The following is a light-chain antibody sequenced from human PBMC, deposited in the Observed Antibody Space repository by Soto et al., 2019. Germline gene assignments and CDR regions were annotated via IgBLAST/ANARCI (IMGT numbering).Light chain of an antibody. CDR1: QSISSW. Sequence: DIQMTQSPSTLSASVGDRVTITCRASQSISSWLAWYQQKPGKAPKLLIYDVSSLESGVPSRVSGSGSGTEFTLTIDSLQPDDFATYYCQEYKSYSWTFGQGTKGDIK. V-gene: IGKV1-5*01. CDR2: DVS. CDR3: QEYKSYSWT. J-gene: IGKJ1*01.